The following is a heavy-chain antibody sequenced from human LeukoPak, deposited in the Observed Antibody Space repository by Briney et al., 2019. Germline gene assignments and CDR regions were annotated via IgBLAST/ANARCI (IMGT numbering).Heavy chain of an antibody. V-gene: IGHV4-4*07. CDR1: GGSISSYY. Sequence: SETLSLTCTVSGGSISSYYWSWIRQPAGKGLEWIGRIYTSGGTNYNPSLKSRVTMSVVTSKNQFCLKLSSVTAADTAVYYCARDPSVQPAAIDRFDYWGQGTLVTASS. J-gene: IGHJ4*02. CDR2: IYTSGGT. CDR3: ARDPSVQPAAIDRFDY. D-gene: IGHD2-2*02.